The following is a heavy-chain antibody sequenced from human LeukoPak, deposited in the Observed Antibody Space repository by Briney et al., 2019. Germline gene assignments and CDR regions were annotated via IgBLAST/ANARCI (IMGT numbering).Heavy chain of an antibody. J-gene: IGHJ3*02. Sequence: GGSLRLSCAATGFIFNSYWMSWVRQAPGKGLEWVANIKQDGSEKYYVDSVKGRFTISRDNAKNSLYLQMNSLRAEDTAVYYCARPFSRRDAFDIWGQGTMVTVSS. CDR2: IKQDGSEK. D-gene: IGHD3-3*02. V-gene: IGHV3-7*01. CDR3: ARPFSRRDAFDI. CDR1: GFIFNSYW.